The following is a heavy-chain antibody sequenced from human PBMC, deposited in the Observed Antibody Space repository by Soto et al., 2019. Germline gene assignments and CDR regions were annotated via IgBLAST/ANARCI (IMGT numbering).Heavy chain of an antibody. V-gene: IGHV4-34*01. J-gene: IGHJ6*02. Sequence: ETLSLTCAVYGGSFSGYYWSWIRQPPGKGLEWIGEINHSGSTNYNPSLKSRVTISVDTSKNQFSLKLSSVTAADTAVYYCARARESSSWYRYYYYGMDVWGQGTTVTVSS. CDR2: INHSGST. D-gene: IGHD6-13*01. CDR1: GGSFSGYY. CDR3: ARARESSSWYRYYYYGMDV.